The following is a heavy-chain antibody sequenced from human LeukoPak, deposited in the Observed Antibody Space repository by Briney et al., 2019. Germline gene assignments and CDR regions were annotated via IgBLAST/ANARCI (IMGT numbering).Heavy chain of an antibody. D-gene: IGHD2-8*01. CDR2: ISGSGGST. Sequence: QPGGSLRLSCAASGFTFSSYAMSWVRQAPGKGLEWVSAISGSGGSTYYADSVKGRFTISRDNSKNTLYLQMNSLRAEDTAVYYCARANIVLMVYASTLDYWGQGTLVTVSS. CDR3: ARANIVLMVYASTLDY. V-gene: IGHV3-23*01. CDR1: GFTFSSYA. J-gene: IGHJ4*02.